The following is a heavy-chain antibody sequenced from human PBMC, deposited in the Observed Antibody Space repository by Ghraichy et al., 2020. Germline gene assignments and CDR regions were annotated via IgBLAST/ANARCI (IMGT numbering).Heavy chain of an antibody. CDR1: GGTFSSYA. Sequence: SVKVSCKASGGTFSSYAISWVRQAPGQGLEWMGRIIPILGIANYAQKFQGRVTITADKSTSTAYMELSSLRSEDTAVYYCVIGTTEDNWFDPWGQGTLVTVSS. J-gene: IGHJ5*02. CDR2: IIPILGIA. V-gene: IGHV1-69*04. D-gene: IGHD1-7*01. CDR3: VIGTTEDNWFDP.